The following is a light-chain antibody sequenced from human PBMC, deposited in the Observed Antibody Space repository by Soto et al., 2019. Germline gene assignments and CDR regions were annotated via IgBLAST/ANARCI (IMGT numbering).Light chain of an antibody. J-gene: IGLJ2*01. CDR3: CSYAGSRGLV. Sequence: QSALTQPASVSGSPGQSITISCTGSSSDVGGYDFVSWYQQHPGKAPKLIIYEVSKRPSGVSNRFSGSKSGNTASLTISGLQAEDEADYYCCSYAGSRGLVFGGGTKVTVL. CDR1: SSDVGGYDF. V-gene: IGLV2-23*02. CDR2: EVS.